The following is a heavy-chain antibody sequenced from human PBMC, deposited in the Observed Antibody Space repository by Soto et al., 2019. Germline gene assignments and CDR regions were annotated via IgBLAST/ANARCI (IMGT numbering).Heavy chain of an antibody. CDR1: EFTFSSYG. D-gene: IGHD2-2*01. V-gene: IGHV3-23*01. CDR2: ISGSGGGT. J-gene: IGHJ6*03. Sequence: GGSLRLSCAGSEFTFSSYGMSWVRQAPGKGLEWVSGISGSGGGTYYADSVKGRSTISRDNSKNRLYLQMNSLSAEDTAVYYCAKANGFCSSTSCRRDYYMDVWGKGTTVTVSS. CDR3: AKANGFCSSTSCRRDYYMDV.